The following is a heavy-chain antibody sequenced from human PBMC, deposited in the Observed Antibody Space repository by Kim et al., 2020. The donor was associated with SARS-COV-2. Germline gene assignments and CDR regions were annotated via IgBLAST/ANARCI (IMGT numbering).Heavy chain of an antibody. Sequence: SYTTYSPSFQGHVTISADKSNSTAYLQWSSLKASDTAMYYCARSSGWYPCWGQGTLVTVSS. CDR3: ARSSGWYPC. V-gene: IGHV5-10-1*01. J-gene: IGHJ4*02. CDR2: SYT. D-gene: IGHD6-19*01.